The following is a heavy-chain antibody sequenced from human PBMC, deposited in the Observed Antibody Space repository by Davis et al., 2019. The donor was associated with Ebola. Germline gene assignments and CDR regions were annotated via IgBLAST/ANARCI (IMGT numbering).Heavy chain of an antibody. Sequence: SETLSLTCTVSGASISSRSYYWGWIRQPPGKGLEWVGSFSYGDNTHYYNPSLRSRVTISVDTSRNQFSLKLSSATAADTAVYYCARGVGARAGWFDPWGQGTLVTVSS. CDR3: ARGVGARAGWFDP. V-gene: IGHV4-39*01. D-gene: IGHD1-26*01. J-gene: IGHJ5*02. CDR1: GASISSRSYY. CDR2: FSYGDNTH.